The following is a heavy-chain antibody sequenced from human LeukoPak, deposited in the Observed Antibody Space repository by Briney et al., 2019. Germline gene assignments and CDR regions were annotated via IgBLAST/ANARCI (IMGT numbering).Heavy chain of an antibody. CDR2: IYYSGST. CDR1: GGSISSSSYY. Sequence: SETLSLTCTVSGGSISSSSYYWGWIRQPPGKGLEWIGSIYYSGSTYYNPSPKSRVTISVDTSKNQFSLKLSSVTAADTAVYYCARGLRPITSGFDYWGQGTLVTVSS. V-gene: IGHV4-39*01. CDR3: ARGLRPITSGFDY. J-gene: IGHJ4*02. D-gene: IGHD6-25*01.